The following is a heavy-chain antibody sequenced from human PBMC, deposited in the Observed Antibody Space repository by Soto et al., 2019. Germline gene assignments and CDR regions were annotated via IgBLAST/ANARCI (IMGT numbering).Heavy chain of an antibody. CDR2: ISYDGSDK. J-gene: IGHJ4*02. V-gene: IGHV3-30-3*01. CDR3: ARDYYKYYDSSGYYRSPAY. CDR1: GFTFSSYA. Sequence: GGSLRLSCAASGFTFSSYAMHWVRQAPGKGLEWVALISYDGSDKDYADSVKGRFTISRDNSRNTLFLQMNNLRAEDTAVYYCARDYYKYYDSSGYYRSPAYWGQGTLVTAPQ. D-gene: IGHD3-22*01.